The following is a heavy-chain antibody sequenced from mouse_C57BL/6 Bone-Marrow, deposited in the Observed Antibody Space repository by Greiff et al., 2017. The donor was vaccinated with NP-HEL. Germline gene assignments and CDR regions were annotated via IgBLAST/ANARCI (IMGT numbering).Heavy chain of an antibody. Sequence: EVKLMESGGGLVQPGGSLKLSCAASGFTFSDYYMYWVRQTPEKRLEWVAYISNGGGSTYHPDTVKGRFTISRDNAKNTLYLQMSRLKSEDTAMYYCARLGYYYAMDYWGQGTSVTVSS. CDR2: ISNGGGST. V-gene: IGHV5-12*01. J-gene: IGHJ4*01. CDR3: ARLGYYYAMDY. CDR1: GFTFSDYY.